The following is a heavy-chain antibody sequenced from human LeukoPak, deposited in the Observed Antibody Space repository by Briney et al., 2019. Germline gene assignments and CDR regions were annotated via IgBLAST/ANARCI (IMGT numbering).Heavy chain of an antibody. J-gene: IGHJ5*02. D-gene: IGHD6-13*01. V-gene: IGHV1-18*01. Sequence: ASVKVSCKASGYTFTSYGISWVRQAPGQGLEWMGWISAYNGNTNYAQKLQGRVTMTTDTSTSTAYMELRSLRSDDTAVYYCARDRMAAAGRRWWRGWFDPWGQGTLVTVPS. CDR3: ARDRMAAAGRRWWRGWFDP. CDR1: GYTFTSYG. CDR2: ISAYNGNT.